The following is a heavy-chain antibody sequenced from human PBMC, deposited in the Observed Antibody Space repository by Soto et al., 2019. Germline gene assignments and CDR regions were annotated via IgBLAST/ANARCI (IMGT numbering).Heavy chain of an antibody. J-gene: IGHJ4*02. V-gene: IGHV3-23*01. D-gene: IGHD3-16*01. Sequence: PGGSLRLSCAAYGFTFSSYAMSWFRQAPGKGLEWVSAISGSGGSTYYADSVKGRFTISRDNSKNTLYLHMNSLRAEDTAVYYCAKVSEWGDTAILRYPVDYPGQGTLVPVAS. CDR1: GFTFSSYA. CDR3: AKVSEWGDTAILRYPVDY. CDR2: ISGSGGST.